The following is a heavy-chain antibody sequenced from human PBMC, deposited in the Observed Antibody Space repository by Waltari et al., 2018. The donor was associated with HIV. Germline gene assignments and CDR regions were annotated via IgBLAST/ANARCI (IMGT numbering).Heavy chain of an antibody. CDR2: ISNSGGST. CDR1: GFTFSSSA. CDR3: AKDLSSISMIIPRSYFDY. D-gene: IGHD3-22*01. J-gene: IGHJ4*02. Sequence: EVQLLESGGGLVQPGGSLRLSCAASGFTFSSSAMSWVRQAPGKGLEWVSAISNSGGSTYYADSVKGRFSISRDNSKNTLYLQMNSLRDEDTAVYYCAKDLSSISMIIPRSYFDYWGQGTLVTVSS. V-gene: IGHV3-23*01.